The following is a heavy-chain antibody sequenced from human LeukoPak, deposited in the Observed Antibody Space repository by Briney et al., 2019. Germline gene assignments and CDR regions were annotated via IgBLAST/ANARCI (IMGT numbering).Heavy chain of an antibody. CDR3: ARGGYYDSSGYYRSSGAFDI. J-gene: IGHJ3*02. CDR2: ISSSGSTI. V-gene: IGHV3-11*01. Sequence: GGSLRLSCAASGFTFSDYYMSWIRQAPGKELEWVSYISSSGSTIYYADSVKGRFTISRDNAKNSLYLQMNSLRAEDTAVYYCARGGYYDSSGYYRSSGAFDIWGQGTMVTVSS. CDR1: GFTFSDYY. D-gene: IGHD3-22*01.